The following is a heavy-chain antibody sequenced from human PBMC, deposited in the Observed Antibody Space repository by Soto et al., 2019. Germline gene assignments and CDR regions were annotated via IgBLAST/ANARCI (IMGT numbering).Heavy chain of an antibody. CDR2: ITGNGGT. CDR3: AKDAPGTGWLSDS. V-gene: IGHV3-23*01. CDR1: GFTFRIYA. Sequence: GGSLRLSCAASGFTFRIYAMRWVRQSPGKGLEWVSTITGNGGTSYADFVRGRFTISRDNSKNPLYLQMNSLRPEDTAVYYCAKDAPGTGWLSDSWGQGTLVTVSS. J-gene: IGHJ4*02. D-gene: IGHD2-8*02.